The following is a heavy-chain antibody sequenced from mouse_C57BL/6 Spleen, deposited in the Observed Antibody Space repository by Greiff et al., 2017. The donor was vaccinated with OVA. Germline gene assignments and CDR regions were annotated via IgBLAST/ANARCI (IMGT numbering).Heavy chain of an antibody. D-gene: IGHD2-4*01. V-gene: IGHV1-69*01. CDR3: ARRRDYESGYAMDY. CDR1: GYTFTSYC. Sequence: QVQLQQPGAELVMPGASVKLSCKASGYTFTSYCMHWVKQRPGQGLEWIGEIDPSDSYTNYNQKFKGKSTLTVDKSSSTAYMQLSSLTSEDSAVYYCARRRDYESGYAMDYWGQGTSGTVSS. J-gene: IGHJ4*01. CDR2: IDPSDSYT.